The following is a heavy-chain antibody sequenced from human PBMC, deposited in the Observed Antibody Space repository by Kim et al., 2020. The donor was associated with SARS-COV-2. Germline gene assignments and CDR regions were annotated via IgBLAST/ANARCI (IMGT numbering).Heavy chain of an antibody. CDR1: GGSISSYY. CDR2: IYYSGST. J-gene: IGHJ4*02. V-gene: IGHV4-59*01. Sequence: SETLSLTCTVSGGSISSYYWSWIRQPPGKGLEWIGYIYYSGSTNYNPSLKSRVTISVDTSKNQFSLKLTSMTAADTAVYYCARGGTEHLYYFDYWGQGTL. D-gene: IGHD1-7*01. CDR3: ARGGTEHLYYFDY.